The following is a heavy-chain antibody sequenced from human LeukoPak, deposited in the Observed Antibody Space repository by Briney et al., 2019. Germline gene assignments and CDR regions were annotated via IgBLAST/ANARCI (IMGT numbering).Heavy chain of an antibody. CDR1: GLTFSTYW. J-gene: IGHJ4*02. V-gene: IGHV3-7*01. CDR3: ARSLGDD. CDR2: IDQNGREK. Sequence: GGSLRLSCEVSGLTFSTYWMTWVRQAPGKGLEWVASIDQNGREKYYVDSVKGRFTISRDNAKDSLYLQMNSLRDEDTAVYYCARSLGDDWGQGTLVTVSS. D-gene: IGHD3-16*01.